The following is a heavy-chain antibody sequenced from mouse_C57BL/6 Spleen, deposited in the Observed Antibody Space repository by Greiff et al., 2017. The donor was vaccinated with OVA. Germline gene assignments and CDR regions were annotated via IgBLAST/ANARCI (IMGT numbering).Heavy chain of an antibody. J-gene: IGHJ2*01. D-gene: IGHD2-4*01. V-gene: IGHV1-50*01. CDR2: IDPSDSYT. CDR1: GYTFTSYW. Sequence: QVQLQQPGAELVKPGASVKLSCKASGYTFTSYWMQWVKQRPGQGLEWIGEIDPSDSYTNYNQKFKGKATLTVDTTSSTAYMQLSGLTSEDSAVYYCARQIYYDYEWDYWGQGTTLTVSS. CDR3: ARQIYYDYEWDY.